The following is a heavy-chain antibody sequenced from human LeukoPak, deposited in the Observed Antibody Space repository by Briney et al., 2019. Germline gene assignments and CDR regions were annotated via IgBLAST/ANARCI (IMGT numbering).Heavy chain of an antibody. J-gene: IGHJ4*02. V-gene: IGHV1-69*06. CDR2: IIPIFGTA. CDR3: ARAGGTLHPLDY. D-gene: IGHD3-16*01. CDR1: GGTFSSYA. Sequence: SVKVSCKASGGTFSSYAISWVRQAPGQGLEWMGGIIPIFGTANYAQKFQGRVTITADKSTSTAYMELSSLRSEDTAVYYCARAGGTLHPLDYWGQGTLVTVSS.